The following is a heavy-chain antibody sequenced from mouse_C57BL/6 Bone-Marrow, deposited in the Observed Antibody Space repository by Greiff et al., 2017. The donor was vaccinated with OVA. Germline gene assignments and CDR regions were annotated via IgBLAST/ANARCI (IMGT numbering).Heavy chain of an antibody. CDR2: IDPSDSYT. Sequence: QVQLQQPGAELVMPGASVKLSCKASGYTFTSYWMHWVKQRPGQGLEWIGEIDPSDSYTNYNQKFKGKSTLTVDKSSSTAYMQLSSLTSEDSAVYYCARDDSNYEGFAYWGQGTLDTVSA. J-gene: IGHJ3*01. CDR1: GYTFTSYW. D-gene: IGHD2-5*01. V-gene: IGHV1-69*01. CDR3: ARDDSNYEGFAY.